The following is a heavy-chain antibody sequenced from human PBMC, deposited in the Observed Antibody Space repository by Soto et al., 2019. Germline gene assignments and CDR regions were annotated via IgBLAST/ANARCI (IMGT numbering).Heavy chain of an antibody. D-gene: IGHD3-16*01. Sequence: QVRLQEWGPGLVKPSETLSLTCIVARVSISDYFWTWIRQPPGRGLGCIGYSAYSGTTNYNASLKSRVTISVDTSANQFSLRVRSVTAADTAVYYCARIRGLGEVAPYFDHWGQGARVTVSS. J-gene: IGHJ4*02. CDR3: ARIRGLGEVAPYFDH. CDR2: SAYSGTT. V-gene: IGHV4-59*01. CDR1: RVSISDYF.